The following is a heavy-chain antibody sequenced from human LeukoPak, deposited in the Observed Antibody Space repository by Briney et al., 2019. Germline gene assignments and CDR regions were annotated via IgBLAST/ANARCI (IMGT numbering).Heavy chain of an antibody. Sequence: GRSLRLSCAASGFTFSSYGMHWVRQAPGKGLEWVAVISYDGSNKYYADSVKGRFTISRDNSKNTLYLQMNSLRAEDTAVYYCAKDRSRYYFDYWGQGTLVTVSS. CDR3: AKDRSRYYFDY. J-gene: IGHJ4*02. V-gene: IGHV3-30*18. CDR2: ISYDGSNK. CDR1: GFTFSSYG.